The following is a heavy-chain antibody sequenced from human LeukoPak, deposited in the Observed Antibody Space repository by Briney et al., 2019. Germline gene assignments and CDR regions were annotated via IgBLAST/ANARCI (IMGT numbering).Heavy chain of an antibody. V-gene: IGHV3-7*04. D-gene: IGHD2-8*02. CDR3: ARGRHTVDY. Sequence: PGVPLRLSCTASGFTYRRYWMRWVRQSPERGLEWVAKIKQDGSEKYYADSVKCRFTISRDNAKNSVYLQMNSLRTEDTAVYYCARGRHTVDYWGQGTLVTVSS. CDR2: IKQDGSEK. CDR1: GFTYRRYW. J-gene: IGHJ4*02.